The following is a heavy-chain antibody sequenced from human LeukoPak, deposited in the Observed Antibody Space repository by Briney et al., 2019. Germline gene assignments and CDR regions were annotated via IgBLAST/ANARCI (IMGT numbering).Heavy chain of an antibody. D-gene: IGHD4-17*01. CDR1: GFTFSSYG. V-gene: IGHV3-13*01. J-gene: IGHJ4*02. Sequence: GGSLRLSCAASGFTFSSYGMHWVRQPTGKGLEWVSGIGAAGDTYYPGSVKGRFTISRENAKNSLYLQLNSLRAGDTAVYYCARAADYGGTHFDYWGQGTLVTVSS. CDR2: IGAAGDT. CDR3: ARAADYGGTHFDY.